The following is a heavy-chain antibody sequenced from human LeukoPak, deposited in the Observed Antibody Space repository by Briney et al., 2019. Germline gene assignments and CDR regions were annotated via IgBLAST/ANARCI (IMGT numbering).Heavy chain of an antibody. Sequence: PSETLSLTCTVSGDSMSYYYWNFIRQPAGKGLERIGRIHTSGTTYYSASLKSRVSMSVDSSRHQFSLTLTSVTAADTAIYFCARGDYYDGGGRDWFDVWGQGTLVTVSS. V-gene: IGHV4-4*07. CDR1: GDSMSYYY. CDR2: IHTSGTT. J-gene: IGHJ5*02. D-gene: IGHD3-16*01. CDR3: ARGDYYDGGGRDWFDV.